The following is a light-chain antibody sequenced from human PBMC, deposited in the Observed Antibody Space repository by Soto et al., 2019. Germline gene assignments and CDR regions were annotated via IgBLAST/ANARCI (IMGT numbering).Light chain of an antibody. CDR3: QQYGSSPLT. CDR1: QSVTSSY. J-gene: IGKJ4*01. CDR2: GAS. V-gene: IGKV3-20*01. Sequence: PGARATLSCRASQSVTSSYLAWYQQKPGQAPRLLIYGASSRATGIPDRFSGSGSGTDFTLTISRLEPEDFAVYYCQQYGSSPLTFGGGTKVEIK.